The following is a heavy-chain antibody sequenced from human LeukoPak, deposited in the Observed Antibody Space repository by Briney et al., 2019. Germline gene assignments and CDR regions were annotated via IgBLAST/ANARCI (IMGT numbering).Heavy chain of an antibody. Sequence: ASVKVSCKVSGYTLTELSMHWVRQAPGKGLEWVGGFDPEDGETIYAQKFQGRVTMTEDTSTDTAYMELSSLRSEDTAVYYCAEDRGYDFWSGYLSASWGQGTLVTVSS. V-gene: IGHV1-24*01. D-gene: IGHD3-3*01. CDR3: AEDRGYDFWSGYLSAS. CDR1: GYTLTELS. CDR2: FDPEDGET. J-gene: IGHJ4*02.